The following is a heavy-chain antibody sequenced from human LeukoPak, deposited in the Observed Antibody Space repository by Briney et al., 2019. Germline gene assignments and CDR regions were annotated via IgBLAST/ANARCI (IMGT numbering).Heavy chain of an antibody. CDR1: GYTFTNNY. V-gene: IGHV1-46*01. Sequence: ASVKVSCKASGYTFTNNYLHWVRQAPGQGLEWMGMIYPRDGSTSYAQNFQGRVTVTRDTSTTTVHMELRGLRSEDTAVYYCARDQEGFDYWGQGTLVTVSS. CDR2: IYPRDGST. CDR3: ARDQEGFDY. J-gene: IGHJ4*02.